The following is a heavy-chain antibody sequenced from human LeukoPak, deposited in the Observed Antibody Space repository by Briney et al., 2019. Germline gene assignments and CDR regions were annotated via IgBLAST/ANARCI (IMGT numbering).Heavy chain of an antibody. CDR1: GYTFTNNY. V-gene: IGHV1-46*01. Sequence: ASVKVSCKASGYTFTNNYLHWVRQAPGQGLEWMGMIYPRDGSTSYAQNFQGRVTVTRDTSTTTVHMELRGLRSEDTAVYYCARDQEGFDYWGQGTLVTVSS. CDR2: IYPRDGST. CDR3: ARDQEGFDY. J-gene: IGHJ4*02.